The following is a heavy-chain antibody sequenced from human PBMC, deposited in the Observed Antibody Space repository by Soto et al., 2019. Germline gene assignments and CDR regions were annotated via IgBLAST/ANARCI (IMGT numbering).Heavy chain of an antibody. CDR1: GGSISSYY. CDR3: ARGDDYYYDSSGYGL. Sequence: SETLSLTCTVSGGSISSYYWSWIRQPPGKGLEWIGYIYYSGSTNYNPTLKIRVTISVDTSKNQFSLKLSSVTAADTAVYYCARGDDYYYDSSGYGLWGQGTLVTVSS. V-gene: IGHV4-59*01. D-gene: IGHD3-22*01. CDR2: IYYSGST. J-gene: IGHJ4*02.